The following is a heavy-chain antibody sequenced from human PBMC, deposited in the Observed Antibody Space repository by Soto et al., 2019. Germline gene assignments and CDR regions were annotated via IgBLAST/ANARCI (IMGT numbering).Heavy chain of an antibody. Sequence: QFQLVQSGAEVKKPGSSVNVSCKASGGTFNNHLISWVRQAPGQGLEWMGTIIPLFGTLNYAQKLQGRVTLSADRSTSTAYMELSGLRSDDTAVYYCASGSLYGSGSYPVDYWGQGTLVTVSS. CDR2: IIPLFGTL. CDR1: GGTFNNHL. D-gene: IGHD3-10*01. V-gene: IGHV1-69*08. CDR3: ASGSLYGSGSYPVDY. J-gene: IGHJ4*01.